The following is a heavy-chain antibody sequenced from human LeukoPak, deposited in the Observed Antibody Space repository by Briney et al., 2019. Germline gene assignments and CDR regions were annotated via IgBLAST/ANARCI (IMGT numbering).Heavy chain of an antibody. CDR3: ARDYYDSSGYYFPSYFDY. D-gene: IGHD3-22*01. Sequence: ASVKVSCKASGGTFSSYAIHWVRQAPGQRLEWMGWINAGNGNTKYSQKFQGRVTITRDTSASTAYMELSSLRSEDTAVYYCARDYYDSSGYYFPSYFDYWGQGTLVTVSS. J-gene: IGHJ4*02. CDR1: GGTFSSYA. CDR2: INAGNGNT. V-gene: IGHV1-3*01.